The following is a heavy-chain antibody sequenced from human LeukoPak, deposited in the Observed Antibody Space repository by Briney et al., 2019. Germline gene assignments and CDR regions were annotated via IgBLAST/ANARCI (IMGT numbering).Heavy chain of an antibody. CDR1: GYTFTNYA. CDR2: INTGNGNT. J-gene: IGHJ6*02. V-gene: IGHV1-3*04. CDR3: ARVISLEPKMATIFYYGMDV. D-gene: IGHD5-24*01. Sequence: ASVKVSCKASGYTFTNYALHWVRQAPGQRLEWMGWINTGNGNTKYSQKFQGRVTITRATSASTAYMELSSLRSEDTAVYYCARVISLEPKMATIFYYGMDVWGQGTTVTVSS.